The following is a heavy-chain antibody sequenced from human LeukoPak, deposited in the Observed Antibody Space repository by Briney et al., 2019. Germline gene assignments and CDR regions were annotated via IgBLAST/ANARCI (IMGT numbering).Heavy chain of an antibody. V-gene: IGHV4-59*01. CDR2: IYYNGNT. CDR1: GDSISIYY. D-gene: IGHD3-3*01. Sequence: SETLSLTCTVSGDSISIYYWNWIRQPPGKGLEWIGYIYYNGNTNYNPSLKSRVTISVDTSKNQFSLKLTSVTAADTAVYYCARGFGGYYSFDYWGQGTLVTVSP. CDR3: ARGFGGYYSFDY. J-gene: IGHJ4*02.